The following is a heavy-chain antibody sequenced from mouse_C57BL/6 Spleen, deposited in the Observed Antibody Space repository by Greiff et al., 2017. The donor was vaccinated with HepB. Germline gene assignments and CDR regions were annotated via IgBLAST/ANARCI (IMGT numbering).Heavy chain of an antibody. CDR1: GYTFTSYW. CDR3: AREGYDGYYEFAY. D-gene: IGHD2-3*01. J-gene: IGHJ3*01. Sequence: VQLQQPGTELVKPGASVKLSCKASGYTFTSYWMHWVKQRPGQGLEWIGNINPSNGGTNYNEKFKSKATLTVDKSSSTAYMQLSSLTSEDSAVYYCAREGYDGYYEFAYWGQGTLVTVSA. CDR2: INPSNGGT. V-gene: IGHV1-53*01.